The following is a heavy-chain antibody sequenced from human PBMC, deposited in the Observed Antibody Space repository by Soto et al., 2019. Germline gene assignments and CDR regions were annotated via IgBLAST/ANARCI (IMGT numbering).Heavy chain of an antibody. CDR2: ISGSGGST. CDR3: AKDLDSDYLTSLVY. D-gene: IGHD5-18*01. J-gene: IGHJ4*02. CDR1: GFTFSSYA. Sequence: GGSLRLSCAASGFTFSSYAMSWVRQAPGKGLEWVSAISGSGGSTYYADSVKGRFTISRDNSKNTLYLQMNSLRAEDTAVYYCAKDLDSDYLTSLVYWGQGTLVTVSS. V-gene: IGHV3-23*01.